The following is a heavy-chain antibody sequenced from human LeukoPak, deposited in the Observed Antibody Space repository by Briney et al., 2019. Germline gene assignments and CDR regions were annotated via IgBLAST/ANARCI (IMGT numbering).Heavy chain of an antibody. CDR1: GFTFISYG. CDR2: IWYDGSNK. D-gene: IGHD6-13*01. J-gene: IGHJ4*02. CDR3: ASGSRREASHRRQLVLNY. Sequence: GGSLRLSCAASGFTFISYGMHWVRQAPGKGLEWVAVIWYDGSNKYYADSVKGRFTISRDNSKNTLYLQMNSLRAEDTAVYYCASGSRREASHRRQLVLNYWGQGTLVTVSS. V-gene: IGHV3-33*01.